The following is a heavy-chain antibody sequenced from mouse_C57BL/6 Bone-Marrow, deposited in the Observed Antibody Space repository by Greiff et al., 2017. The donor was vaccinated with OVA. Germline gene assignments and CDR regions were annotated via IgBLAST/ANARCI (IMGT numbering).Heavy chain of an antibody. Sequence: EVHLVESGGGLVKPGGSLKLSCAASGFTFSSYAMSWVRQTPEKRLEWVATISYGGSYTYYPDNVKGRFTISRDNAKNNLYLQMSHLKSEDTAIYYCASTGFIDYWGQGTTLTVSS. CDR2: ISYGGSYT. CDR1: GFTFSSYA. CDR3: ASTGFIDY. J-gene: IGHJ2*01. V-gene: IGHV5-4*01. D-gene: IGHD4-1*01.